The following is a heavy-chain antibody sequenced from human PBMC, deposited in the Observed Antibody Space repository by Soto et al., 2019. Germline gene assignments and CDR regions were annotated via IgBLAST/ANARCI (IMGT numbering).Heavy chain of an antibody. CDR2: INPTSGNT. Sequence: SVKVSCKASAYTFTSYYINWVRQATGQGLEWMGWINPTSGNTCYAQKFQGRVTMTRSASISTVYMQLSSLRSEDTAEYYCARGGCHTDILYYYYGMDVWGQGTTVTVSS. CDR1: AYTFTSYY. V-gene: IGHV1-8*01. D-gene: IGHD5-18*01. J-gene: IGHJ6*02. CDR3: ARGGCHTDILYYYYGMDV.